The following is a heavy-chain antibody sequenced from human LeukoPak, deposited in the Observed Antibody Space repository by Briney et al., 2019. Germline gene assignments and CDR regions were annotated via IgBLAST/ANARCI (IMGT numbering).Heavy chain of an antibody. CDR2: SSGSGGST. Sequence: GGSLSLSCAASGFTFSSDSMRWVSQAPGRGREWVSASSGSGGSTYYADSVKGRFTISRDNSKNTLYLQMNSVRAEDTAVYYCAKDNRGYSYGLDRDWFAPWGQGTLVTVSS. V-gene: IGHV3-23*01. CDR3: AKDNRGYSYGLDRDWFAP. CDR1: GFTFSSDS. J-gene: IGHJ5*02. D-gene: IGHD5-18*01.